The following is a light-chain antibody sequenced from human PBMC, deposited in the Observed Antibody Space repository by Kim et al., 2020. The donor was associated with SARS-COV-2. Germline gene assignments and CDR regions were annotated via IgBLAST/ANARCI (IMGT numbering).Light chain of an antibody. J-gene: IGKJ4*01. CDR1: QSVGSTY. CDR2: GAS. CDR3: QQSGSSPSLT. V-gene: IGKV3-20*01. Sequence: EIVLTQSPGTLSLSPGDEATLSCRASQSVGSTYLAWYQQKPGQAPRVLIYGASTRATGIPDRFSGSGSGTDFTLTISRLEPEDFAVYYCQQSGSSPSLTFGGGTKVDIK.